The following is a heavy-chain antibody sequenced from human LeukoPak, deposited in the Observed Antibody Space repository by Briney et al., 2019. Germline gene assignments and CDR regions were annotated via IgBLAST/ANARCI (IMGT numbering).Heavy chain of an antibody. D-gene: IGHD3-9*01. CDR3: ARRVLRXFXXVWRASYYFDY. Sequence: PSETLSLTCAVYGGSFSGYYWSWIRQPPGKGLEWIGEINHSGSTNYNPSLKSRVTISVDTSKNQFSLKLSSVTAADTAVYYCARRVLRXFXXVWRASYYFDYWGQGTLVTVS. CDR1: GGSFSGYY. J-gene: IGHJ4*02. V-gene: IGHV4-34*01. CDR2: INHSGST.